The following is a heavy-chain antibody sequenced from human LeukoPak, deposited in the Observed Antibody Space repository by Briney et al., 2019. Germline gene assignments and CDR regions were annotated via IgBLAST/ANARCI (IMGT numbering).Heavy chain of an antibody. CDR2: ISAYNGNT. CDR3: ARTEELRHFDWLSPDYYYYYGMDV. V-gene: IGHV1-18*01. J-gene: IGHJ6*02. D-gene: IGHD3-9*01. CDR1: GYSFTDYY. Sequence: GASVKVSCKTSGYSFTDYYMHWVRQAPGQGLEWMGWISAYNGNTNYAQKLQGRVTMTTDTSTSKAYMELRSLRSDDTAVYYCARTEELRHFDWLSPDYYYYYGMDVWGQGTTVTVSS.